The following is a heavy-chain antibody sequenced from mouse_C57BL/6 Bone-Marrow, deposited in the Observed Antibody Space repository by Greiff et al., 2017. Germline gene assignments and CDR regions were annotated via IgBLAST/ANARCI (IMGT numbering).Heavy chain of an antibody. Sequence: QVQLKQSGAELVMPGASVKLSCKASGYTFTSYWMHWVKQRPGQGLEWIGEIDPSDSYTNYNQKFKGKSTLTVDKSSSKAYMQLSSLTSEDSAVYYCARRYYGSSPYWYFDVWGTGTTVTVSA. J-gene: IGHJ1*03. CDR3: ARRYYGSSPYWYFDV. CDR2: IDPSDSYT. V-gene: IGHV1-69*01. CDR1: GYTFTSYW. D-gene: IGHD1-1*01.